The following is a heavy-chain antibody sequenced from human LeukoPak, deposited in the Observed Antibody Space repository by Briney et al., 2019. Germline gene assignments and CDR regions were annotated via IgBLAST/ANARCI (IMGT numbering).Heavy chain of an antibody. V-gene: IGHV1-2*02. Sequence: ASVKVSCKASGYTFTGYYMHWVRQAAGQGLEWMGWINPNNGVTTYAQKFQGRLTMTRHTSITTVYMEPSRLRSDDTAVYYCARGRLEYCSSTTCHDAFHIWGQGPMVTFSS. D-gene: IGHD2-2*01. CDR3: ARGRLEYCSSTTCHDAFHI. CDR2: INPNNGVT. CDR1: GYTFTGYY. J-gene: IGHJ3*02.